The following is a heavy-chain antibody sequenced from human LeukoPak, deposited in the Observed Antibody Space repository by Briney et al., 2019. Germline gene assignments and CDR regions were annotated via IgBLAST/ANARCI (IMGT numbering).Heavy chain of an antibody. J-gene: IGHJ6*02. CDR1: GGSISSYY. D-gene: IGHD5-18*01. V-gene: IGHV4-59*01. CDR3: ARDQIQLWHYGMDV. Sequence: SETLSLTCTVPGGSISSYYWSWIRQPPGKGLEWIGYIYYSGSTNYNPSLKSRVTISVDTSKNQFSLKLSSVTAADTAVYYCARDQIQLWHYGMDVWGQGTTVTVSS. CDR2: IYYSGST.